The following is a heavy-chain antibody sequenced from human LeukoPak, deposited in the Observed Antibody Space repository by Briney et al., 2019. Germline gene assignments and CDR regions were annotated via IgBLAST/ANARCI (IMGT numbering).Heavy chain of an antibody. CDR2: INPSGIST. J-gene: IGHJ4*02. CDR3: ASSYYGSGSRPPYFDY. Sequence: ASVKVSCKASGYTFTSYYMHWVRQAPGQGLEWMGIINPSGISTTYAQKFQGRVTMTRDTSTSTVYMELSSLRSEDTAVYYCASSYYGSGSRPPYFDYWGQGTLVTVSS. D-gene: IGHD3-10*01. CDR1: GYTFTSYY. V-gene: IGHV1-46*01.